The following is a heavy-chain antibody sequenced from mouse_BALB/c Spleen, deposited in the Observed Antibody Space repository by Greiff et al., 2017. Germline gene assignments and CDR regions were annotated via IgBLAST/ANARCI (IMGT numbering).Heavy chain of an antibody. D-gene: IGHD1-1*01. Sequence: EVKLVESGGGLVQPGGSLRLSCATSGFTFTDYYMSWVRQPPGKALEWLGFIRNKANGYTTEYSASVKGRFTISRDNSQSILYLQMNTLRAEDSATYYCAAYYGSSYWYFDVWGAGTTVTVSS. V-gene: IGHV7-3*02. CDR2: IRNKANGYTT. J-gene: IGHJ1*01. CDR1: GFTFTDYY. CDR3: AAYYGSSYWYFDV.